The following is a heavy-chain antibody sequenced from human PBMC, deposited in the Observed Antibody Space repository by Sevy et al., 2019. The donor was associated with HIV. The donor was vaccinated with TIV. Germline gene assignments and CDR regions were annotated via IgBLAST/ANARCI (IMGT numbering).Heavy chain of an antibody. V-gene: IGHV4-39*01. Sequence: SETLSLTCTVSGASISSSGYYWGWIRQTPGKGLEWIASINYSGITFYNPSLKSRVTISADTSKNQFSLRLSSVTAAFSSIYFCVGSKLTYTYSWHFLYYWGQGTVVTVSS. D-gene: IGHD5-18*01. CDR1: GASISSSGYY. CDR3: VGSKLTYTYSWHFLYY. CDR2: INYSGIT. J-gene: IGHJ4*02.